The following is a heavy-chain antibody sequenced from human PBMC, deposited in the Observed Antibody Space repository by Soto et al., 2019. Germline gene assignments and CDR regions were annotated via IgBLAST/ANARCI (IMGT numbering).Heavy chain of an antibody. J-gene: IGHJ6*02. Sequence: QVQLVQSGAEVKKPGSSVKVSCKASGGTFSSYAISWVRQAPGHGLEWMGGIIPIFGTANYAQKFQGRVTIAAAEATGTAYREMSSLRSEDTAVYYCARAPLIAAAASTRYYYGMDVWGQGTTVTVSS. D-gene: IGHD6-13*01. CDR3: ARAPLIAAAASTRYYYGMDV. CDR1: GGTFSSYA. CDR2: IIPIFGTA. V-gene: IGHV1-69*01.